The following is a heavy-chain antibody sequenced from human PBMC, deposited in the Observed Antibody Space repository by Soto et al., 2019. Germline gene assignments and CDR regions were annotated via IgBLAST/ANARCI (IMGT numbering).Heavy chain of an antibody. D-gene: IGHD2-15*01. J-gene: IGHJ4*02. Sequence: QVQLQESGPGLVKPSETLSLTCTVSGGSISSYYWSWIRQPAGKGLEWIGRIYTSGSTNYNPSPKSLVNMSVDTSKNQFDLKLRSVTAADAAVYYCASGNCSGGSCYWAYWGQGTLVTVSS. CDR1: GGSISSYY. CDR3: ASGNCSGGSCYWAY. CDR2: IYTSGST. V-gene: IGHV4-4*07.